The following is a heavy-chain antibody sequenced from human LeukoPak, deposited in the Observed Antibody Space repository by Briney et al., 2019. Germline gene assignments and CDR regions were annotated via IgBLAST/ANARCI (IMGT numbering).Heavy chain of an antibody. D-gene: IGHD2-15*01. J-gene: IGHJ4*02. V-gene: IGHV1-18*01. Sequence: ASVKVSCKSSGYTFTSYGISWVRQAPGQGLEWMGWISAYNGNTNYAQTLQGRVTMTTDTSANTAYVELRSLRSDDTAVYYCARLACSGGSCYSCDYWGQGTLVTVSS. CDR1: GYTFTSYG. CDR2: ISAYNGNT. CDR3: ARLACSGGSCYSCDY.